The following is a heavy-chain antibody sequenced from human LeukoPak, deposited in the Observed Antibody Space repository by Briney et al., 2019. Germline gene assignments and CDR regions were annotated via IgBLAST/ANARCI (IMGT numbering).Heavy chain of an antibody. V-gene: IGHV3-7*01. CDR2: IKQDGSEK. CDR1: GFTFSSYW. CDR3: ARDLSRSFSMIRGLIQHREFDF. Sequence: GGTLRLSCAASGFTFSSYWMSWVRQAPGKGLEWVANIKQDGSEKYYVDSVKDRFTISKDNAKNSLYLQMNSLRAEDTAVYYCARDLSRSFSMIRGLIQHREFDFWGRGTLVTVSS. J-gene: IGHJ4*02. D-gene: IGHD3-10*01.